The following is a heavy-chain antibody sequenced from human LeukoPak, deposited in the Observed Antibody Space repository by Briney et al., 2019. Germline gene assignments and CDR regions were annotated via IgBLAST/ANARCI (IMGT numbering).Heavy chain of an antibody. CDR1: GYTFTSYY. CDR3: ARSPNPDYGGNSDHYYYGMDV. J-gene: IGHJ6*02. D-gene: IGHD4-23*01. V-gene: IGHV1-46*01. CDR2: INPSGSST. Sequence: ASVKVSCKASGYTFTSYYMHWVRQAPGQGLEWMGIINPSGSSTSYAQKFQGRVTMTRDTSTSTVYMELSSLRSEDTAVYYCARSPNPDYGGNSDHYYYGMDVWGQGTAVTVSS.